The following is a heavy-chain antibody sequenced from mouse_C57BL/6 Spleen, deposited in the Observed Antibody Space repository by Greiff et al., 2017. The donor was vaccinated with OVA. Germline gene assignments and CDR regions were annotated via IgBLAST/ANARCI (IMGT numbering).Heavy chain of an antibody. V-gene: IGHV1-55*01. CDR3: ARFRGVRDSSGSFAY. CDR2: IYPGSGST. J-gene: IGHJ3*01. CDR1: GCTFTSYW. Sequence: QVQLQQPGAELVKPGASVKMSCKASGCTFTSYWITWVKQRPGQGLEWIGDIYPGSGSTNYNEKFKSKATLTVDTSSSTAYMQLSSLTSEDSAVYYCARFRGVRDSSGSFAYWGQGTLVTVSA. D-gene: IGHD3-2*02.